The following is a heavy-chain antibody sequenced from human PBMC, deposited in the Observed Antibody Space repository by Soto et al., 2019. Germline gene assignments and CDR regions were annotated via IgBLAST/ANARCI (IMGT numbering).Heavy chain of an antibody. D-gene: IGHD6-13*01. J-gene: IGHJ2*01. Sequence: GGSLRLSCSASGFTFSSYAMHWVRQAPGKGLEYVSAISSNGGSTYYADSVKGRFTISRDNSKNTLYLQMSSLRAEDTAVYYCVKKSPTPGIAAAGTGYWYFDLWGRGTLVTVSS. CDR1: GFTFSSYA. CDR2: ISSNGGST. CDR3: VKKSPTPGIAAAGTGYWYFDL. V-gene: IGHV3-64D*06.